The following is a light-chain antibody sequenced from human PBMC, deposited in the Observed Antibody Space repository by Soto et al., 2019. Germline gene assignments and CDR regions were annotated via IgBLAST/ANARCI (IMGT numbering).Light chain of an antibody. CDR1: QSVNSNY. J-gene: IGKJ1*01. CDR3: QQYGGSPWT. Sequence: EIVLTQSPGTLSLSPGERATLSCRSSQSVNSNYLAWYQQKPGQAPRLLIYAASSRAAGFPDRFSGSGSETDFTLTISRLEPEDFAVYDCQQYGGSPWTFGQGTKVEIK. CDR2: AAS. V-gene: IGKV3-20*01.